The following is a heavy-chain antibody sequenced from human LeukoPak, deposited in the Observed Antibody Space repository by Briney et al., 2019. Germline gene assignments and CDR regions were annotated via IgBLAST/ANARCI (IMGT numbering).Heavy chain of an antibody. Sequence: GGSLRLSCAASGFTFSSYAMSWVRQAPGKGLVWVSRINNDGSDTTYADSVKGRFTISRDNAKNMLYLQMNSLRAEDTAVYYCARGGAASFDPWGQGTLVTVSS. CDR2: INNDGSDT. CDR1: GFTFSSYA. CDR3: ARGGAASFDP. J-gene: IGHJ5*02. D-gene: IGHD4/OR15-4a*01. V-gene: IGHV3-74*01.